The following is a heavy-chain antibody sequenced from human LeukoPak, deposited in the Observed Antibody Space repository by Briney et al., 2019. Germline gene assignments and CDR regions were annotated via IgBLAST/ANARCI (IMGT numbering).Heavy chain of an antibody. Sequence: SETLSLTCTVSGGSISSSSHYWGWIRQPPGKGLEWIGSIYYSGSTYYDLSLKSRVTISVDTSKNQFSLKLSSVTAADTAVYYCARQGRELHLFDYWGQGTLVTVSS. CDR2: IYYSGST. V-gene: IGHV4-39*01. J-gene: IGHJ4*02. D-gene: IGHD1-26*01. CDR1: GGSISSSSHY. CDR3: ARQGRELHLFDY.